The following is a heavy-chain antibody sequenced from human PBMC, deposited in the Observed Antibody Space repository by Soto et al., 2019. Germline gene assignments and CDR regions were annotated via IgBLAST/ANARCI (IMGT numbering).Heavy chain of an antibody. CDR3: ARGMTPPGAPAWYYFDS. V-gene: IGHV4-4*07. Sequence: PSETLSLTCSGSGASIAGSSYWSWIRQPAGKGLEWIGRFSLSGTTNYSPSLRSRVTMSADVSKNQFSLRLTSVTAADTALYYCARGMTPPGAPAWYYFDSWGQGTLVTVSS. CDR2: FSLSGTT. D-gene: IGHD2-8*02. CDR1: GASIAGSSY. J-gene: IGHJ4*02.